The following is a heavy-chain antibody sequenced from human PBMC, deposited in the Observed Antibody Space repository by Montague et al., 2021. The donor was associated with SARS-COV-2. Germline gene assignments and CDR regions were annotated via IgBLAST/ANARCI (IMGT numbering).Heavy chain of an antibody. Sequence: SETLSLTCTVSGGSISTYSWSWIRQPPGKGLEWIGYVYYSGSINYNPSLKSRVTISIDTSKNQFSLKLSSVTAADTAVYFCARGTRYYYDSTCYFDLWGRGTLVTVSS. CDR2: VYYSGSI. V-gene: IGHV4-59*13. D-gene: IGHD3-22*01. J-gene: IGHJ2*01. CDR3: ARGTRYYYDSTCYFDL. CDR1: GGSISTYS.